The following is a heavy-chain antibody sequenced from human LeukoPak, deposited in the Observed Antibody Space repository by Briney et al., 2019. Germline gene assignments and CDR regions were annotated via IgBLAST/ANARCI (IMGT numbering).Heavy chain of an antibody. D-gene: IGHD3-10*01. CDR3: ARRLSGYYGSGSYYYYYYMDV. CDR1: GYSFTSYW. Sequence: GESLKISCKGSGYSFTSYWIGWVRQMPGKGLEWMGIIYPGDSDTRYSPSFQGQVTISADKSISTAYLQWSSLKASDTAMYYCARRLSGYYGSGSYYYYYYMDVWGKGTTVTASS. CDR2: IYPGDSDT. V-gene: IGHV5-51*01. J-gene: IGHJ6*03.